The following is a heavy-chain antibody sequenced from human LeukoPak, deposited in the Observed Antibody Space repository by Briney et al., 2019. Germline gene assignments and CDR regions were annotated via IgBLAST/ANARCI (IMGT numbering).Heavy chain of an antibody. D-gene: IGHD3-22*01. V-gene: IGHV3-30*19. CDR1: GFTFSSYG. J-gene: IGHJ4*02. CDR2: ISYDGSNK. Sequence: GGSLRLSCAASGFTFSSYGMHWVRQAPGKGLEWVAVISYDGSNKYYADSVKGRFTISRDNSKNTLYLQMNSLRAEDTAVYYCARGHDSSGYYSDYWGQGTLVTVSS. CDR3: ARGHDSSGYYSDY.